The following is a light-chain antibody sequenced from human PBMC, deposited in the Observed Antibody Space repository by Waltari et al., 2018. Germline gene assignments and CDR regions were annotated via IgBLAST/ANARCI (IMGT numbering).Light chain of an antibody. J-gene: IGLJ2*01. CDR3: AAWDDSLNGAV. CDR2: TNN. CDR1: SSNIGRNT. Sequence: QSVLTQPPSASGTPGQRVTTSCSGTSSNIGRNTSTWYQQLPGTAPNLPIHTNNQRPSGVPDRFSGSKSGTSASLAISGRQSEDETDYYCAAWDDSLNGAVFGGGTKLTVL. V-gene: IGLV1-44*01.